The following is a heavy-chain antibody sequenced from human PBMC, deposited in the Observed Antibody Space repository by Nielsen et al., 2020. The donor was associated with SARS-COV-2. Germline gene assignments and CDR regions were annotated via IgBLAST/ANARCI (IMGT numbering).Heavy chain of an antibody. CDR1: GYTFTNYY. J-gene: IGHJ4*02. Sequence: ASVKVSCKASGYTFTNYYMHWVRQAPGQGLEWMGIINPSGGTTIYAQKFQGRVTMTRDTSTSTVYMELTTLRSGDTATYYCARAQLRSTWDFDSWGQGTLVTVSS. V-gene: IGHV1-46*01. D-gene: IGHD2-2*01. CDR3: ARAQLRSTWDFDS. CDR2: INPSGGTT.